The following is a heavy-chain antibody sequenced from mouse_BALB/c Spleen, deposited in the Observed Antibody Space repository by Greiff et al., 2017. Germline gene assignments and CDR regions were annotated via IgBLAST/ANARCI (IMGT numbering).Heavy chain of an antibody. V-gene: IGHV3-2*02. CDR1: GYSITSDYA. CDR2: ISYSGST. J-gene: IGHJ4*01. D-gene: IGHD3-2*01. CDR3: ARDSSGYVMDY. Sequence: EVQLQESGPGLVKPSQSLSLTCTVTGYSITSDYAWNWIRQFPGNKLEWMGYISYSGSTSYNPSLKSRISITRDTSKNQFFLQLNSVTTEDTATYYCARDSSGYVMDYWGQGTSVTVSS.